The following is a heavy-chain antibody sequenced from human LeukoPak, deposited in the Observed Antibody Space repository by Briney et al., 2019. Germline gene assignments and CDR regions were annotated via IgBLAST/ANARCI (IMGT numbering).Heavy chain of an antibody. J-gene: IGHJ5*02. CDR3: ATRHKWIQLWSHSYWFDP. CDR2: ISSSSSYI. CDR1: GFTFSSYS. D-gene: IGHD5-18*01. Sequence: GGSLRLSCAASGFTFSSYSMNWVRQAPGKGLEWVSSISSSSSYIYYADSVKGRFTISRDNAKNSLYLQMNSLRAEDTAVYYCATRHKWIQLWSHSYWFDPWGQGTLVTVSS. V-gene: IGHV3-21*01.